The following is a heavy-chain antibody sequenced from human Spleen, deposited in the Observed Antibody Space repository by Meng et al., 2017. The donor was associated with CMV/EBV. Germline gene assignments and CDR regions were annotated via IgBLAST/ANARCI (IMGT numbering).Heavy chain of an antibody. J-gene: IGHJ2*01. CDR3: ARGNWGSRYFDL. Sequence: QVQRVQSGAVVEKSGASVKVSCTTSGYPFSGYDIHWVRQAPGQGLEWVGRFDPHSGDTKKFQDRVTMTTDTSISTAYMELSSLRSDDTAVYYCARGNWGSRYFDLCGQGTLVTISS. V-gene: IGHV1-2*06. CDR2: FDPHSGDT. CDR1: GYPFSGYD. D-gene: IGHD7-27*01.